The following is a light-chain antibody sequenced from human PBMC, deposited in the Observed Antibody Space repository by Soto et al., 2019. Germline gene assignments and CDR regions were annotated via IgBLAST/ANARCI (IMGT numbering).Light chain of an antibody. Sequence: EIVMTQSPATLSVSPGERATLSCRASQSVSSNLAWYQQKPGQAPRLLIYGPSTRATGIPARFSYSESGTEFTLTISSLQSEDFAVYYCQQYNNWLTWTFGQETKVEIK. V-gene: IGKV3-15*01. J-gene: IGKJ1*01. CDR1: QSVSSN. CDR2: GPS. CDR3: QQYNNWLTWT.